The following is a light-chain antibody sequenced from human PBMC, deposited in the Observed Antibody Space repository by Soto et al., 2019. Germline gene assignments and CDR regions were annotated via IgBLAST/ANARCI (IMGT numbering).Light chain of an antibody. CDR2: GAS. V-gene: IGKV3D-15*01. CDR3: QQYNEWPPFT. J-gene: IGKJ5*01. Sequence: EIVLSQSLGTLSLSPGERATLSCRAIQSVSNNYLAWYQQKPGQAPRLLIYGASNRATGIPDRFSGSVSGTEFTLTISSLQSEDFAVYYCQQYNEWPPFTFGQGARLEI. CDR1: QSVSNN.